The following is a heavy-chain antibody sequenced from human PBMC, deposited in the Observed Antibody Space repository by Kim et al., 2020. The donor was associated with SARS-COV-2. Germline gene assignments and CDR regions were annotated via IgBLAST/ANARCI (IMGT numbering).Heavy chain of an antibody. CDR3: ARAICSGGSCYHAFDI. J-gene: IGHJ3*02. D-gene: IGHD2-15*01. CDR1: GYTFTSYY. V-gene: IGHV1-46*01. Sequence: ASVKVSCKASGYTFTSYYMHWVRQAPGQGLEWMGIINPSGGSTSYAQKFQGRVTMTRDTSTSTVYMKLSSLRSEDTAVYYCARAICSGGSCYHAFDIWGQGTMVTVSS. CDR2: INPSGGST.